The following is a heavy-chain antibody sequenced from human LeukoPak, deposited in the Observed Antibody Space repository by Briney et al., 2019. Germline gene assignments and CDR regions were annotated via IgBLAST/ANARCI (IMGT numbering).Heavy chain of an antibody. CDR2: INPNSGGT. D-gene: IGHD6-13*01. J-gene: IGHJ6*03. Sequence: ASVKVSCKASGYTFTGYYMHWVRQAPGQGLEWMGWINPNSGGTNYAQKFQGRVTMTRDTSISTAYMELSRLRSDDTAVYYCAREGAAAGTRYYYYMDVWGEGTTVTVSS. CDR3: AREGAAAGTRYYYYMDV. CDR1: GYTFTGYY. V-gene: IGHV1-2*02.